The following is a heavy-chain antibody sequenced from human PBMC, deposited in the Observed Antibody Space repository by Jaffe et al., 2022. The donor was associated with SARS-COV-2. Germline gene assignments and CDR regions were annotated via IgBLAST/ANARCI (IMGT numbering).Heavy chain of an antibody. J-gene: IGHJ2*01. CDR3: ASMIPTVTTPANWYFDL. Sequence: QLQLQESGPGLVKPSETLSLTCTVSGGSISSSSYYWGWIRQPPGKGLEWIGSIYYSGSTYYNPSLKSRVTISVDTSKNQFSLKLSSVTAADTAVYYCASMIPTVTTPANWYFDLWGRGTLVTVSS. D-gene: IGHD4-17*01. V-gene: IGHV4-39*01. CDR1: GGSISSSSYY. CDR2: IYYSGST.